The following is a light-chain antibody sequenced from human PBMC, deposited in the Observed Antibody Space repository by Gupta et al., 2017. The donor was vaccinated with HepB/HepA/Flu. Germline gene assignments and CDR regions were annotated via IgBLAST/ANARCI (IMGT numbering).Light chain of an antibody. CDR3: QQAVNVPRT. V-gene: IGKV1-39*01. CDR2: DTY. CDR1: ETLNRN. J-gene: IGKJ1*01. Sequence: DIQMPQSPSSLSASVGDRVTITCRASETLNRNLCWYQQKPGKPPKLLIYDTYTLLSGVPSRFSGGGSGTDFTLTIGRLQPEDFATYYCQQAVNVPRTFGQGTKVEIK.